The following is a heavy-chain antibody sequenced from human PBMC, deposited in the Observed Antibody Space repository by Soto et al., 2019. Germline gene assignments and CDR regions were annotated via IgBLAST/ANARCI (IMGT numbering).Heavy chain of an antibody. CDR3: ARARFQVLYGKPYFDS. D-gene: IGHD2-2*02. CDR2: IYYSGST. Sequence: SETLSLTCTVSGGSISSSSYYWGWFRQPPGRGLEWIGSIYYSGSTFYNPSLKSRVTISVDTSKNQFSLKLSSVTAADTAVYYCARARFQVLYGKPYFDSWGQGTLVTVSS. CDR1: GGSISSSSYY. V-gene: IGHV4-39*01. J-gene: IGHJ4*02.